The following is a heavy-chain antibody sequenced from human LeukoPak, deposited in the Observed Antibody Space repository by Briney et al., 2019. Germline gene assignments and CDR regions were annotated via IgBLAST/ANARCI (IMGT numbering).Heavy chain of an antibody. CDR3: ARYGGSGTYFFDF. Sequence: SETLSLTCTVSGGSISSGGYYWGWIRQPPGKGLEWIGSIYYSGSTYYNPSLKSRVTISVDTSKNLFSLKLSSVTAADTAVYYCARYGGSGTYFFDFWGQGTLVTVSS. D-gene: IGHD3-10*01. CDR1: GGSISSGGYY. V-gene: IGHV4-39*07. J-gene: IGHJ4*02. CDR2: IYYSGST.